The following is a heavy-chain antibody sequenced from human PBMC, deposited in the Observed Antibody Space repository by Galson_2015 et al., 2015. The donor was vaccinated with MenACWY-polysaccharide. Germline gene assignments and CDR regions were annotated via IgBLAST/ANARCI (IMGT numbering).Heavy chain of an antibody. CDR1: GFTFSSYG. CDR3: AKDPYGLGGMDV. CDR2: IRYDGSNK. J-gene: IGHJ6*02. Sequence: SLRLSCATSGFTFSSYGMHWVRQAPGKGLEWVAFIRYDGSNKYYADSVKGRFTISRDKSKDTLYLQMSSLRAEDTAVFYCAKDPYGLGGMDVWGQGTTVTVSS. D-gene: IGHD3-10*01. V-gene: IGHV3-30*02.